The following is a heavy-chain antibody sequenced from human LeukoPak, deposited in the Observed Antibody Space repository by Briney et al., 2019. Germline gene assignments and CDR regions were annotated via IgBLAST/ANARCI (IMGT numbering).Heavy chain of an antibody. V-gene: IGHV5-51*03. D-gene: IGHD3-10*01. CDR3: AKFHYYYGSGIFDAFDI. J-gene: IGHJ3*02. Sequence: GESLKISCKGSGYSFMNNWIGWVRQMPGKGLEWMGIIYPGDSDTRYSPSFQGQVTISADKSISTAYLQWSSLRASDTVMYYCAKFHYYYGSGIFDAFDIWGLGTMVTVSS. CDR2: IYPGDSDT. CDR1: GYSFMNNW.